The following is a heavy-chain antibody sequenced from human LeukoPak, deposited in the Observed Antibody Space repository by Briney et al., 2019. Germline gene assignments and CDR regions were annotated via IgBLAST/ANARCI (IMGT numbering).Heavy chain of an antibody. CDR3: ARVRSSGWYGPDAFDI. CDR2: IWYDGGNK. D-gene: IGHD6-19*01. Sequence: GGSLRLSCAASGFTFSSYGMHWVRQAPGKGLEWVAVIWYDGGNKYYADSVKGRFTISRDNSKNTLYLQMNSLRAEDTAVYYCARVRSSGWYGPDAFDIWGQGTMVTVSS. V-gene: IGHV3-33*01. CDR1: GFTFSSYG. J-gene: IGHJ3*02.